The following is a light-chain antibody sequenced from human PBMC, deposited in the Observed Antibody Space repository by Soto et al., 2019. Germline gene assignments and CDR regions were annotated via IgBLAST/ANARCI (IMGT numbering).Light chain of an antibody. J-gene: IGKJ2*01. Sequence: DIPMTQSPSTLSASIGHRVTISCRASQSLSGWLAWYQQKPGKAPSLLIYKTSNLESGVPSRFSGSGSGTEFTLTISSLQPDDFATYYCQQYISYPYTFGQGTNLNIK. CDR2: KTS. V-gene: IGKV1-5*03. CDR1: QSLSGW. CDR3: QQYISYPYT.